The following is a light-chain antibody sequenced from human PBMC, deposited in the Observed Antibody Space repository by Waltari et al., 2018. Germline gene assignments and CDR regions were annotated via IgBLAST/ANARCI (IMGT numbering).Light chain of an antibody. Sequence: QTVVTQEPSLSVSHRGTVTLTCSLCSSHLPRTSHPSWYHQTPGQAPRTLIYKFNTRSSGVPDLFSGSTLGNKAALTITGAQADDESDYYCLLYMGSGIWVFGGGTKLTVI. V-gene: IGLV8-61*01. CDR1: SSHLPRTSH. CDR3: LLYMGSGIWV. CDR2: KFN. J-gene: IGLJ3*02.